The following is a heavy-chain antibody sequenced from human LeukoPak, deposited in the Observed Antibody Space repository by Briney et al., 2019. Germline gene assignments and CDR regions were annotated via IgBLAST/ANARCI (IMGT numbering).Heavy chain of an antibody. CDR2: INPNSGGT. Sequence: GASVKVSCKASGYTFTGYYMHWVRQAPGQGLEWMGWINPNSGGTNYAQKFQGRVTMTRDTSISTAYMGLSRLRSDGTAVYYCARERADGVNFDYWGQGTLVTVSS. J-gene: IGHJ4*02. D-gene: IGHD4-17*01. CDR3: ARERADGVNFDY. CDR1: GYTFTGYY. V-gene: IGHV1-2*02.